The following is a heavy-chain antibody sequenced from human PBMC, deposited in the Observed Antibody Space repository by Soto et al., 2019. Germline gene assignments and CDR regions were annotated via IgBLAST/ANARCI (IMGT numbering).Heavy chain of an antibody. CDR2: ISSSSSYT. J-gene: IGHJ5*02. Sequence: GGSLRLSCAASGFTFSDYYMSWIRQAPGKGLEWVSYISSSSSYTNYADSVKGRFTISRDNAKNSLYLQMNSLRAEDTAVYYCARREVVVAATSSYNWFDPWGQGTLVTVSS. V-gene: IGHV3-11*03. CDR1: GFTFSDYY. D-gene: IGHD2-15*01. CDR3: ARREVVVAATSSYNWFDP.